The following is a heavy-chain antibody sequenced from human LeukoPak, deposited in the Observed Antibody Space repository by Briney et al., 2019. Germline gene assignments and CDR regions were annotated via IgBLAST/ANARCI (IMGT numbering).Heavy chain of an antibody. D-gene: IGHD6-13*01. Sequence: PGGSLRLSCTASGLSLNNYAMSWVRQVPGKGLEWVSASSSSDDGKWYAESVRGRFTISRDTSKNTVYLQMNSLRVEDAGVYYCAKDGSVGYSSSSLEYNWFDPWGQGTLVTVSS. CDR2: SSSSDDGK. V-gene: IGHV3-23*01. CDR3: AKDGSVGYSSSSLEYNWFDP. J-gene: IGHJ5*02. CDR1: GLSLNNYA.